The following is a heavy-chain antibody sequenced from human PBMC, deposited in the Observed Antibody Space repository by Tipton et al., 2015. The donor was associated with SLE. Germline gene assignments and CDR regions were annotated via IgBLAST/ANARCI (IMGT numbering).Heavy chain of an antibody. J-gene: IGHJ4*02. Sequence: TLSLTCTVSGASITSYYWCWIRQPPGKGLEWIGYIYYTGSTNYNPSLKSRVTISLDTSKNHFSLKLSSVTAADTAVYYCARVPRTFYYDYSGHFDYWGPGTLVTVSS. V-gene: IGHV4-59*12. CDR2: IYYTGST. D-gene: IGHD3-22*01. CDR1: GASITSYY. CDR3: ARVPRTFYYDYSGHFDY.